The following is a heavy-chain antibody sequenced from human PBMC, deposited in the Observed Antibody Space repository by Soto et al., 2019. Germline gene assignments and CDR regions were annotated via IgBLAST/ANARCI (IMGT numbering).Heavy chain of an antibody. V-gene: IGHV6-1*01. CDR3: ASGAGIAVAGEYYYYYYGMDV. J-gene: IGHJ6*02. CDR2: TYYRSKWYN. CDR1: GDSVSSNSAA. D-gene: IGHD6-19*01. Sequence: SQTLSLTCAISGDSVSSNSAAWNWIRQSPSRGLEWLGRTYYRSKWYNDYAVSVKSRITINPDTSKNQFSLQLNSVTPGDTAVYYCASGAGIAVAGEYYYYYYGMDVWGPGTTVTVYS.